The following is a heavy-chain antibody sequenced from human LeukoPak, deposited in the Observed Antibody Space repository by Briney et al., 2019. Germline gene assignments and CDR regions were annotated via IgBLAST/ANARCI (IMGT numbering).Heavy chain of an antibody. Sequence: GGSLRLSCAASGFTFSSYSMNWVRQAPGKGLEWVANVKQDGTEKYYVDSVKGRFSISRDNAKNSVYLQMNSLRAEDTAVYYCARDRSGTYLDFWGQGTLVTVSS. CDR1: GFTFSSYS. J-gene: IGHJ4*02. D-gene: IGHD1-26*01. V-gene: IGHV3-7*01. CDR2: VKQDGTEK. CDR3: ARDRSGTYLDF.